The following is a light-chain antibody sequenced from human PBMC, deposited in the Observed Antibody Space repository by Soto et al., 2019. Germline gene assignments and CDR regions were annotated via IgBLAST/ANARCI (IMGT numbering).Light chain of an antibody. CDR2: TS. CDR1: QSVSSY. J-gene: IGKJ4*01. CDR3: QQYGSSPLT. V-gene: IGKV3-20*01. Sequence: EIVLTQSPGTLSLSVGERVTLSCRASQSVSSYLAWYQQTPGQAPRLLIYTSNRATGTPDRFSGSGSGTDFTLTISRLEPEDFTVYYCQQYGSSPLTFGGGTTVEIK.